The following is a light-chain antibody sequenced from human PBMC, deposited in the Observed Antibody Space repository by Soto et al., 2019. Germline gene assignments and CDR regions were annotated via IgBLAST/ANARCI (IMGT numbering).Light chain of an antibody. CDR2: GAS. V-gene: IGKV3-20*01. J-gene: IGKJ1*01. CDR1: QSVNYSY. CDR3: QQYGSAPRT. Sequence: IVVTQSAGTRSLSPWERATLSCRASQSVNYSYLAWYQQKPGQAPRPLLYGASSRATGIPDRFSGSGSGTDFTLTISRREPEGFAVLNCQQYGSAPRTFGQGTKVDIK.